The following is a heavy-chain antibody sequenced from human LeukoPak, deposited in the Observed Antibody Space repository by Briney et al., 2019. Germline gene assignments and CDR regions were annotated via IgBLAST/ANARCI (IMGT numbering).Heavy chain of an antibody. Sequence: GGSLRLSCAASGFTFNSYGMSWVRQAPGKGLEWVSAISGSGRSTYYADSVKGRFTISRDNSKNTLYLQMNGLRAEDTAVYNCAKDCGGRCDSTREGPFDIWGQGTLVTVSS. D-gene: IGHD2-15*01. CDR1: GFTFNSYG. CDR3: AKDCGGRCDSTREGPFDI. J-gene: IGHJ4*02. V-gene: IGHV3-23*01. CDR2: ISGSGRST.